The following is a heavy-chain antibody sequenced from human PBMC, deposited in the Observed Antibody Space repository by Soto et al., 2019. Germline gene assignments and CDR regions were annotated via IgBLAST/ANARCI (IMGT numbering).Heavy chain of an antibody. CDR2: IIPIFGTA. CDR1: GGTFSSYA. D-gene: IGHD3-3*01. J-gene: IGHJ4*02. Sequence: ASVKVSCKASGGTFSSYAISWVRQAPGQGLEWMGGIIPIFGTANYAQKFQGRVTITADESTSTAYMELSSLRSEDTAVYYCVYDFWSGYYYWGQGTLVTVSS. V-gene: IGHV1-69*13. CDR3: VYDFWSGYYY.